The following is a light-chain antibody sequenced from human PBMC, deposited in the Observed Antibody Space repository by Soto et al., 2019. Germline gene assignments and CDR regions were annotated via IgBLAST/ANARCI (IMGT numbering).Light chain of an antibody. CDR3: QQYYSYPIT. J-gene: IGKJ5*01. CDR2: AAS. Sequence: QSPSSFSASTGDRVTITCRASQGISSYLAWYQQKPGKAPKLLIYAASTLQSGVPSRFSGSGSGTDFTLTISCLQSEDFATYYCQQYYSYPITFGQGTRLEIK. V-gene: IGKV1-8*01. CDR1: QGISSY.